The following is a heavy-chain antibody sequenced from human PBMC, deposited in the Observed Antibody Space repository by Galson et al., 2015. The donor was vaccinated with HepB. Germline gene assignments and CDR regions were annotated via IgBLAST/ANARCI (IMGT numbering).Heavy chain of an antibody. CDR3: ARGSFLTTVTTSVSEDY. V-gene: IGHV1-8*01. CDR1: GYTFTSYD. J-gene: IGHJ4*02. D-gene: IGHD4-17*01. Sequence: SVKVSCKAFGYTFTSYDINWVRQATGQGLEWMGWMNPNSGNTGYAQKFQGRVTMTRNTSISTAYMELSSLRSEDTAVYYCARGSFLTTVTTSVSEDYWGQGTLVTVSS. CDR2: MNPNSGNT.